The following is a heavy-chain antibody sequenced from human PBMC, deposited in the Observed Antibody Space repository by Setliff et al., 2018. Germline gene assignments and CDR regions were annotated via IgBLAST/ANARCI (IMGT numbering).Heavy chain of an antibody. Sequence: LRLSCAASGFSFSGSAVYWVRQASVKGLEWIGRIRGRTDNYATAYAASVRGRFTISRDDSKNTAYLQMNSLKTEDTAVYYCTFARDGYDVFDIWGQGTMVTVS. CDR2: IRGRTDNYAT. CDR1: GFSFSGSA. J-gene: IGHJ3*02. V-gene: IGHV3-73*01. D-gene: IGHD5-18*01. CDR3: TFARDGYDVFDI.